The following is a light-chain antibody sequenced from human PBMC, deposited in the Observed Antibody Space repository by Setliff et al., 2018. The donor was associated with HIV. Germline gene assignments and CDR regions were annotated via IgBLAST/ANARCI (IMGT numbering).Light chain of an antibody. CDR1: SDDIGLYYY. CDR3: TSYTINTLYV. V-gene: IGLV2-14*03. Sequence: QSALAQPASVSGSPGQAITISCTGTSDDIGLYYYVSWYQQLPGKAPKLIMYDVSHRPSGVSTRFSGSKSGDTASLTISGLQAEDEAHYYCTSYTINTLYVFGSGTKVTVL. J-gene: IGLJ1*01. CDR2: DVS.